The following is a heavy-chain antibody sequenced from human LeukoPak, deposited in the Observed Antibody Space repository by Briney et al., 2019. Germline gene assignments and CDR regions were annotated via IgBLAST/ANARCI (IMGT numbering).Heavy chain of an antibody. J-gene: IGHJ3*02. Sequence: GASVKVSCKASGYTFTGYYMHWVRQAPGQGLEWTGWINPNSGGTNYAQKFQGRVTMTRDTSISTAYMELSRLRSDDTAVYYCARDETLYSSSWAHAFDIWGQGTMVTVSS. V-gene: IGHV1-2*02. CDR2: INPNSGGT. CDR1: GYTFTGYY. D-gene: IGHD6-13*01. CDR3: ARDETLYSSSWAHAFDI.